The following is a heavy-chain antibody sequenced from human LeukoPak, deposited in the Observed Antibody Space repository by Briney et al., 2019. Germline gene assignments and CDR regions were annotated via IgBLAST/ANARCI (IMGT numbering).Heavy chain of an antibody. CDR3: ARGAGDYALTTLDY. Sequence: PSETLSLTCTVSGGSVSSSGYYWGWIRQPPGKGLEWIGSIYYSGSAYYNPSLKSRVTISVDTSKDQFSLRMSSVTAADTAVYYCARGAGDYALTTLDYWGQGALVTVSS. CDR1: GGSVSSSGYY. J-gene: IGHJ4*02. CDR2: IYYSGSA. V-gene: IGHV4-39*01. D-gene: IGHD4-17*01.